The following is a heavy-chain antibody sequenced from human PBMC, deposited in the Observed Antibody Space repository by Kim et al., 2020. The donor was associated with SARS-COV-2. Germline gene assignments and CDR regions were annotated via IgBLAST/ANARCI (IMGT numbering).Heavy chain of an antibody. CDR3: ARKAVTGSLCYFDL. J-gene: IGHJ2*01. D-gene: IGHD6-19*01. Sequence: PDSVKGRVTISRENAKNSFYLQMTSLRAGEAAVYYCARKAVTGSLCYFDLWGRGTLVTVSS. V-gene: IGHV3-13*01.